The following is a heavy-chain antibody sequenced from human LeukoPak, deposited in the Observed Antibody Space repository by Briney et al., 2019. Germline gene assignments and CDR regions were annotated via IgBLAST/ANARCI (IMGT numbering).Heavy chain of an antibody. Sequence: GGSLRLSCAASGFTFSSYAMHRVRQAPGKGLEYVSAISSNGGSTYYADSVKGRFTISRDNSKNTLYLQMSSLRAEDTAVYYCVKDPRPRWPSFDYWGQGTLVTVSS. V-gene: IGHV3-64D*09. J-gene: IGHJ4*02. CDR3: VKDPRPRWPSFDY. CDR2: ISSNGGST. D-gene: IGHD4-23*01. CDR1: GFTFSSYA.